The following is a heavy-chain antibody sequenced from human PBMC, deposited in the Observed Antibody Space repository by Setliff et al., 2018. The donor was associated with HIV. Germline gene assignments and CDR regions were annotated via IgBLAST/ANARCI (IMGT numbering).Heavy chain of an antibody. CDR3: AREYYRSGGYYSGWKYYYMDV. CDR2: IHTSGTT. Sequence: SETLSLTCTVSGDSSSNDFWTWVRQPPGKGLEWIGNIHTSGTTKYNPSLNSRVTISVDMSKSQLSLRLSSVTAADTAMYYCAREYYRSGGYYSGWKYYYMDVWGKGTTVTVSS. D-gene: IGHD2-15*01. J-gene: IGHJ6*03. CDR1: GDSSSNDF. V-gene: IGHV4-4*08.